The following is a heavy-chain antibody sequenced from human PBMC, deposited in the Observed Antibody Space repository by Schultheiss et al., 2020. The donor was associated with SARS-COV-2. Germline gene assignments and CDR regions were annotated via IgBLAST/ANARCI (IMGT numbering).Heavy chain of an antibody. V-gene: IGHV3-30-3*01. CDR2: ISYDGSIK. Sequence: GGSLRLSCAASGFTFNKHAIHWVRQAPGKGLEWVAVISYDGSIKYYADSVKDRFTISRDNSRSMLFLEMNSLRADDTAVYSCARGALLSQYFGLDVWGQGTTVTVSS. CDR1: GFTFNKHA. J-gene: IGHJ6*02. CDR3: ARGALLSQYFGLDV. D-gene: IGHD3-9*01.